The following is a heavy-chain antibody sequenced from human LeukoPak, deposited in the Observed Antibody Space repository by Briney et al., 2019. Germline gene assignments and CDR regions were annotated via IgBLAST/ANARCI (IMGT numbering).Heavy chain of an antibody. CDR3: ARGSGDIVVVPAAMQFDP. Sequence: GRSLRPSCAASGFTFSSYGMHWVRQAPGKGLEWVAVIWYDGSNKYYADSVKGRFTISRDNSKNMLYLQVNSLRAEDTAVYYCARGSGDIVVVPAAMQFDPWGQGTLVTVSS. CDR1: GFTFSSYG. CDR2: IWYDGSNK. D-gene: IGHD2-2*01. V-gene: IGHV3-33*01. J-gene: IGHJ5*02.